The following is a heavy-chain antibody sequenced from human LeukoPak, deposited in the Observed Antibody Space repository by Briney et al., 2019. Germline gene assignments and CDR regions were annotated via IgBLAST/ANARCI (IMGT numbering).Heavy chain of an antibody. CDR3: ARDPGRGYSGYDHYFDY. CDR2: ISSSSSYI. J-gene: IGHJ4*02. Sequence: GGSLRLSCAASGFTFSSYSMNWVRQAPGKGLEWVSSISSSSSYIYYADSVKGRFTISRDNAKNSLYLQMNSLRAEDTAVYYCARDPGRGYSGYDHYFDYWGQGTLVTVSS. CDR1: GFTFSSYS. D-gene: IGHD5-12*01. V-gene: IGHV3-21*01.